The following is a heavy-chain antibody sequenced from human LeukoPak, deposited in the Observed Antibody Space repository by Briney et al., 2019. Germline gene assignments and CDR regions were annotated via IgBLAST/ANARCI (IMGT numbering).Heavy chain of an antibody. CDR3: TRLSIPYY. D-gene: IGHD2-21*01. V-gene: IGHV3-73*01. CDR2: IRSKANSYAT. Sequence: GGSLRLSRAASGFTFSGSAMHWVRQASGKGLEWVGRIRSKANSYATAYAASVKGRFTISRDDSKNTAYLQMNSLKTEDTAVYYCTRLSIPYYWGQGTLVTVSS. CDR1: GFTFSGSA. J-gene: IGHJ4*02.